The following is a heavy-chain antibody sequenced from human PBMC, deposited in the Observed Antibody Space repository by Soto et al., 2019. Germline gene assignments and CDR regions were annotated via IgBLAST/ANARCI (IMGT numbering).Heavy chain of an antibody. V-gene: IGHV3-72*01. CDR3: GRGGYRHYSAYYYYALDV. D-gene: IGHD4-4*01. J-gene: IGHJ6*02. Sequence: GGSLRLSCVASGFTLSDYYVDWVRQAPGKGLEWVGRTRDKPNSYTTEYAESVEGRFTISRDDSKNSLYLQLNSLNTEDTAVYYCGRGGYRHYSAYYYYALDVWGQGTTVTVSS. CDR2: TRDKPNSYTT. CDR1: GFTLSDYY.